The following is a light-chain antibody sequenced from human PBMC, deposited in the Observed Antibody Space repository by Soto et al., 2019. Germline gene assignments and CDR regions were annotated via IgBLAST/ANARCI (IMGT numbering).Light chain of an antibody. CDR1: QHISDY. CDR2: DGT. V-gene: IGKV1-33*01. J-gene: IGKJ1*01. Sequence: DTRLTQSPSSLSASVGDRVTITCQASQHISDYLNWYQQKPGKAPKLLIYDGTKLETGVPSRFSGSGSGTEFTFTISSLDPEDFATYYCQQSYSTPRTFGQGTKVEIK. CDR3: QQSYSTPRT.